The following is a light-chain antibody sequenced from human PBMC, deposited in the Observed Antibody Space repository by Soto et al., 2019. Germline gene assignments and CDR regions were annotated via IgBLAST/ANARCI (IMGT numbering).Light chain of an antibody. CDR3: QQSFSPPPT. Sequence: QMTQPPSSLCAAFRHLVSITFLCSQSIADYLNWYQQYPGTAPKVLIFAASSLQSGVPSRLSGSGSRTDFTLTISSLQHEDFATYYCQQSFSPPPTFGGGTMV. CDR1: QSIADY. V-gene: IGKV1-39*01. CDR2: AAS. J-gene: IGKJ4*01.